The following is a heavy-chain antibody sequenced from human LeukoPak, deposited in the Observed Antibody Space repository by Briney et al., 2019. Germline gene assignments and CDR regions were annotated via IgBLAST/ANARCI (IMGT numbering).Heavy chain of an antibody. CDR1: GFTFSSYA. J-gene: IGHJ4*02. D-gene: IGHD2-15*01. CDR2: ISGSGGST. Sequence: GGSLRLSCAASGFTFSSYAMSWVRQAPGKGLEWVSAISGSGGSTYYADSVKGRFTISRDNSKNTLYLQMNSLRAEDTAVYYCAKVGWGYCSAGSCYGLHGDFSYFDYWGQGTLVTVSS. CDR3: AKVGWGYCSAGSCYGLHGDFSYFDY. V-gene: IGHV3-23*01.